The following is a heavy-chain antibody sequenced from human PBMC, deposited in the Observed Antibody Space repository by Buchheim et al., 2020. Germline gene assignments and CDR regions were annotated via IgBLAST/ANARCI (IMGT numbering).Heavy chain of an antibody. J-gene: IGHJ4*02. Sequence: EVQLVESEGGLVQPGGSLRLSCAASGFTFSAYELNWVRQAPGKGLEWLSYISGSGSTTYYADSVKGRFTISRDNAKNSLYLQMNSLRAEDTAVYYWARDEREYSGYDSPIDYWGQGT. CDR1: GFTFSAYE. D-gene: IGHD5-12*01. CDR3: ARDEREYSGYDSPIDY. CDR2: ISGSGSTT. V-gene: IGHV3-48*03.